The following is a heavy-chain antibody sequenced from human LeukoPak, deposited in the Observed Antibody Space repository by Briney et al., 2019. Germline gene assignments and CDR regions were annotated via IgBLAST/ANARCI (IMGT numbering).Heavy chain of an antibody. D-gene: IGHD5-24*01. V-gene: IGHV5-51*01. CDR3: ARLKGRWLQLNYYGMDV. CDR2: IYPGDSDT. J-gene: IGHJ6*02. Sequence: GESLKISCKGSGYSFTSYWIGWARQMPGKGLEWMGIIYPGDSDTRYSPSFQGQVTISADKSISTAYLQWSSLKASDTAMYYCARLKGRWLQLNYYGMDVWGQGTTVTVSS. CDR1: GYSFTSYW.